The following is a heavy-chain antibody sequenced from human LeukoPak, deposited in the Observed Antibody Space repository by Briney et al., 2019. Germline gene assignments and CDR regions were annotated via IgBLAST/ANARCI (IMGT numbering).Heavy chain of an antibody. V-gene: IGHV1-24*01. CDR2: FDPEDGET. D-gene: IGHD2-2*02. Sequence: ASVKVSCKVSGCTLTELSMHWVRQAPGKGLEWMGGFDPEDGETIYAQKFQGRVTMTEDISTDTAYMELSSLRSEDTAVYYCATVGYCSSTSCYKGWFDPWGQGTLVTVSS. CDR3: ATVGYCSSTSCYKGWFDP. J-gene: IGHJ5*02. CDR1: GCTLTELS.